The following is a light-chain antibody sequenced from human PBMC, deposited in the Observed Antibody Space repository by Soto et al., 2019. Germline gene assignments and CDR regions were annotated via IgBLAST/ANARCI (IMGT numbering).Light chain of an antibody. CDR1: QSVSSSY. CDR2: DAS. Sequence: EIVLTQSPATLSLSPGERATLSCGASQSVSSSYLAWYQQKPGLAPRLLIYDASSRATGIPDRFSGSVSGTDFPLTMSKLEPEDFALYYCQQYGSSPPLTFGQGTRLEIK. CDR3: QQYGSSPPLT. J-gene: IGKJ5*01. V-gene: IGKV3D-20*01.